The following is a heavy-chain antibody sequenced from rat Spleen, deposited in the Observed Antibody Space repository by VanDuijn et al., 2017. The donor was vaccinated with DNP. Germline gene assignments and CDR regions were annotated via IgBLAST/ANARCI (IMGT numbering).Heavy chain of an antibody. CDR3: ARGSITTFDY. CDR2: ISYDGGRI. J-gene: IGHJ2*01. Sequence: EVQLVDSGGGLVQPGRSLKLFCAASGFTFNDYYMAWVRQAPTKGLEWVAYISYDGGRIYYGDSVKGRFTISRDNAKSTLYLQMNSLRSEDMATYYCARGSITTFDYWGQGVMVTVSS. V-gene: IGHV5-22*01. CDR1: GFTFNDYY. D-gene: IGHD1-5*01.